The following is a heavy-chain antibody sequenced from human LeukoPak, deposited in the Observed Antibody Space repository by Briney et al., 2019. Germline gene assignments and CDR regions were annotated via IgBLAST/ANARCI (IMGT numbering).Heavy chain of an antibody. J-gene: IGHJ4*02. V-gene: IGHV4-4*02. CDR3: ARASHDYGDYSHFDY. CDR2: IYHSGST. D-gene: IGHD4-17*01. Sequence: GSLRLSCASSGFNFRNFGLSWVRQPPGKGLEWIGEIYHSGSTNYNPSLKTRVTISVDQSKNQFSLKLSSVTAADTAVYYCARASHDYGDYSHFDYWGQGTLVTVSS. CDR1: GFNFRNFGL.